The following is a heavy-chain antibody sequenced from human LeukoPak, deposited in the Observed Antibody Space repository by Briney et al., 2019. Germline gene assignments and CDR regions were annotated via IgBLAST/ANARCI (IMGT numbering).Heavy chain of an antibody. CDR2: IYYSGST. CDR3: ARDAVTGCYPVYYYYGMDV. V-gene: IGHV4-59*01. J-gene: IGHJ6*04. D-gene: IGHD3-9*01. CDR1: GGSISSYY. Sequence: SETLSLTCTVSGGSISSYYWSWIRQPPGKGLEWIGYIYYSGSTNYNPSLKSRVTISVDTSKNQFSLKLSSVTAADTAVYYCARDAVTGCYPVYYYYGMDVWGKGTTVTVSS.